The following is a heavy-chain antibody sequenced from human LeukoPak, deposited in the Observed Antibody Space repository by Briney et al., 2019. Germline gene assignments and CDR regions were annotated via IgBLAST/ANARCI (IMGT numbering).Heavy chain of an antibody. CDR2: IISFGSTI. V-gene: IGHV3-48*03. CDR3: AELGITMIGGV. J-gene: IGHJ6*04. D-gene: IGHD3-10*02. Sequence: GGSLRLSCAASGFTFSSYEMNWVRQAPGKGLEWVSYIISFGSTIYYADSVKGRFTISRDNAKNSLYLQMNSLRAEDTAVYYCAELGITMIGGVWGKGTTVTISS. CDR1: GFTFSSYE.